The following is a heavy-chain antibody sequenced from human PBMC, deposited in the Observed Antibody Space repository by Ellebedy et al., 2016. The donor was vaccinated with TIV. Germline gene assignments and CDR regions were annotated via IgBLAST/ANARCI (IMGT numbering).Heavy chain of an antibody. CDR2: INSDGSST. Sequence: GGSLRLXCAASGLTFSSYWMHWVRQAPGKGLVWVSRINSDGSSTSYADSVKGRFTISRDNAKNTLYLQMNSLRAEDTAVYYCARGRAATSWYFDLWGRGTRVTVSS. J-gene: IGHJ2*01. CDR1: GLTFSSYW. D-gene: IGHD2-15*01. V-gene: IGHV3-74*01. CDR3: ARGRAATSWYFDL.